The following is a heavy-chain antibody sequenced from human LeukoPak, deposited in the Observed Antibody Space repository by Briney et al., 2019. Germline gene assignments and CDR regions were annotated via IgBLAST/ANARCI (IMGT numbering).Heavy chain of an antibody. CDR2: INPNSGGT. J-gene: IGHJ4*02. Sequence: ASVKVSCKASGYTFTGSYMHWVRQAPGQGLEWMGRINPNSGGTNYAQKFQGRVTMTRDTSISTAYMELSRLRSGDTAVYYCARVSRAVAGTKSEIRYWGQGTLVTVSS. V-gene: IGHV1-2*06. CDR3: ARVSRAVAGTKSEIRY. D-gene: IGHD6-19*01. CDR1: GYTFTGSY.